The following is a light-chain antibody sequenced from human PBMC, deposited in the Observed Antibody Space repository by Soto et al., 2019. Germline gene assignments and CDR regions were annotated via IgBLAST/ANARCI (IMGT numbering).Light chain of an antibody. V-gene: IGKV3-20*01. CDR3: QQYGSSPLT. Sequence: EIVLTQSPGTLSLSPGEGATLSCRASESVSSNFLAWYQQKPGQAPRLLIYGASSRATGIPDRFSGSGSGTGFTLTISRLEPEDFAVYYWQQYGSSPLTFGGGTKVEIK. J-gene: IGKJ4*01. CDR1: ESVSSNF. CDR2: GAS.